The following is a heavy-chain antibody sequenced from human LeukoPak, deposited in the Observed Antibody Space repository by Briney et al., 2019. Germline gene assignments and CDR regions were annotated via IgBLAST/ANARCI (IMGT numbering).Heavy chain of an antibody. Sequence: ASVKVSCKASGYTFTGYYMHWVRQAPGQGLEWMGWINPNSGGTNYAQKFQGRVTMTEDTSTDTAYMELSSLRSEDTAVYYCATDIGGLELRPELIDFDYWGQGTLVTVSS. CDR1: GYTFTGYY. CDR3: ATDIGGLELRPELIDFDY. D-gene: IGHD1-7*01. CDR2: INPNSGGT. V-gene: IGHV1-2*02. J-gene: IGHJ4*02.